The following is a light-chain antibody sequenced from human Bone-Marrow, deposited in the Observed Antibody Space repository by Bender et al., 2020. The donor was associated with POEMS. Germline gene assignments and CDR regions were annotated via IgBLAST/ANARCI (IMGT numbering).Light chain of an antibody. Sequence: QSVLTQPPSASGTPGQRVTISCSGGSIGRNPINWYQQLPGTAPRLVIYADDRRPSGVPNRFSASKSGNTASLTISGLQAEDEADYFCSSLTSSSTWVFGGGTKVTVL. V-gene: IGLV1-44*01. CDR3: SSLTSSSTWV. CDR2: ADD. J-gene: IGLJ3*02. CDR1: SIGRNP.